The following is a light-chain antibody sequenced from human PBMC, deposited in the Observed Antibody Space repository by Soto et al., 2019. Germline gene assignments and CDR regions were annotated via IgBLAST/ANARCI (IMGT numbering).Light chain of an antibody. V-gene: IGKV1-39*01. CDR1: QRITTY. J-gene: IGKJ2*01. Sequence: IQMTQSPSSLSASVGDRVTITCRASQRITTYLKWYQQKPGNAPKLLITTSGTLQRGVPSRFSGSGSGTDFTRTITSLQRDDFATYFWQQTYSTPYTFGQGTQLEVK. CDR2: TSG. CDR3: QQTYSTPYT.